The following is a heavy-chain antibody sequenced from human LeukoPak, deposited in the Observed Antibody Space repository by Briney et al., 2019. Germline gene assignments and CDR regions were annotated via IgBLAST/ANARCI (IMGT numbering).Heavy chain of an antibody. CDR2: INHSGST. J-gene: IGHJ4*02. CDR3: ARGVEMATINIRELLRFDY. V-gene: IGHV4-34*01. CDR1: GGSFSGYY. Sequence: PSETLSLTCAVYGGSFSGYYWGWIRQPPGKGLEWIGEINHSGSTNYNPSLKSRVTISVDTSKNQFSLKLSSVTAADTAVYYCARGVEMATINIRELLRFDYWGQGTLVTVSS. D-gene: IGHD5-24*01.